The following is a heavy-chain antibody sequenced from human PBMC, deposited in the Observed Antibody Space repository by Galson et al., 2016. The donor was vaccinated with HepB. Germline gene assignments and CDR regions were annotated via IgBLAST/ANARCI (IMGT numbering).Heavy chain of an antibody. Sequence: SVKVSCKASGYGIPNYYMHWVRQAPGQGLEWVGIISPSGDTTNFAQKFQGRVTMARDTSTSTVYMEVSSLRSEDTAVYYCASAAAGVGYYFTYWGQGTLVTVSS. V-gene: IGHV1-46*03. CDR2: ISPSGDTT. D-gene: IGHD6-13*01. CDR1: GYGIPNYY. J-gene: IGHJ4*02. CDR3: ASAAAGVGYYFTY.